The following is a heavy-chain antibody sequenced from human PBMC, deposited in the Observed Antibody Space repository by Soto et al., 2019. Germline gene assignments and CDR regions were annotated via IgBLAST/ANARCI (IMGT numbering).Heavy chain of an antibody. CDR2: IYYSGST. V-gene: IGHV4-59*01. J-gene: IGHJ4*02. CDR3: ARELPQGGYSDY. CDR1: GGSISSYY. Sequence: SETLSLTCTVSGGSISSYYWSWIRQPPGKGLEWIGYIYYSGSTNYNPSLKSRVTISVDTSKNQFSLKLSSVTAADTAVYYCARELPQGGYSDYWGQGTLVTVSS. D-gene: IGHD3-22*01.